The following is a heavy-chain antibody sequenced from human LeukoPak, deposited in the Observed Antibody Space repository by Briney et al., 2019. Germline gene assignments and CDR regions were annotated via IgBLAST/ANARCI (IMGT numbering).Heavy chain of an antibody. CDR2: IIPILGIA. J-gene: IGHJ3*02. CDR1: GGTFSSYA. V-gene: IGHV1-69*04. D-gene: IGHD3-22*01. Sequence: SVTVSCKASGGTFSSYAISWVRQAPGQGLEWMGRIIPILGIANYAQKFQGRVTITADKSTSTAYMELSSLRSEDTAVYYCASSPYYYDSSGPYDIWGQGTMVTVSS. CDR3: ASSPYYYDSSGPYDI.